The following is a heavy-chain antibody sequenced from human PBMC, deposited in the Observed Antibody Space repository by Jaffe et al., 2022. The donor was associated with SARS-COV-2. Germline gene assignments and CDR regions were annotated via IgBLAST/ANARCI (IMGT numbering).Heavy chain of an antibody. CDR3: AKHVEDTTAVYFDC. J-gene: IGHJ4*02. CDR1: GFTFSSYG. CDR2: ISTSGGSI. Sequence: EVQLLESGGGLVQPGGSLRLSCAASGFTFSSYGMSWVRQAPGKGLEWVSAISTSGGSIYYADSVKGRFTISRDNSKNTLYLQLNSLRVEDTAVYYCAKHVEDTTAVYFDCWGQGTLVTVSS. V-gene: IGHV3-23*01. D-gene: IGHD1-26*01.